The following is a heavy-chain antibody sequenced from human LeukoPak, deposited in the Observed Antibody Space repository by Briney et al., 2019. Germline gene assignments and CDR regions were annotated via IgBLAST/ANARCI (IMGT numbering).Heavy chain of an antibody. Sequence: GGSLRLSCAASGFTFSSYWMHWVRQAPGKGLVWVSRINSDGSSTSYADSVKGRFTISRDNAKNSLYLQMNSLRAEDTAVYYCARDPADLAAAATYFDYWGQGTLVTVSS. J-gene: IGHJ4*02. CDR2: INSDGSST. CDR3: ARDPADLAAAATYFDY. CDR1: GFTFSSYW. D-gene: IGHD6-13*01. V-gene: IGHV3-74*01.